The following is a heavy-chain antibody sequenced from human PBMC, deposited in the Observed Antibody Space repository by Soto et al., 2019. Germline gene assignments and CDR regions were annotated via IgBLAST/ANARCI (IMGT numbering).Heavy chain of an antibody. CDR1: YGSISVSNVF. D-gene: IGHD3-3*01. CDR2: IDYSGTA. J-gene: IGHJ4*02. CDR3: ARAHDFWGGRQQPIDS. Sequence: SETLSLTCTVSYGSISVSNVFWGWVRQPPGKGLEWIGNIDYSGTAYFNPSLGTRVTFPVDTSKNQFSLTLYSVTAADTAVYYCARAHDFWGGRQQPIDSWGQGTLVTVSS. V-gene: IGHV4-39*01.